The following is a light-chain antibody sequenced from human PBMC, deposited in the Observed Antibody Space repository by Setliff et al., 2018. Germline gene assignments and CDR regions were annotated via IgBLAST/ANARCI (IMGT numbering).Light chain of an antibody. CDR2: DVT. Sequence: QSVLTQPAAVSGSPGQSIAIPCTGTSRDVGGYNFVSWYQQHPDKAPKLLIYDVTGRPSGGSDRFSGSKSGNTASLTISGLQAEDEADYYCLSYTSDTTYAVFGGGTKGTVL. V-gene: IGLV2-14*01. CDR1: SRDVGGYNF. CDR3: LSYTSDTTYAV. J-gene: IGLJ3*02.